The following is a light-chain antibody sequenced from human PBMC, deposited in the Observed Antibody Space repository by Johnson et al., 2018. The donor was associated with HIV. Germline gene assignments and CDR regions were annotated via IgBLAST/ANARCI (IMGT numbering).Light chain of an antibody. CDR3: GTWDNSLNAV. Sequence: QSALTQPPSVSAAPGQTVTISCSGSSSNIGNNYVSWYQHLPGTAPKLLIYETNNRPSGIPDRFSGSKSGTSATLGITGLQTGDEAQYYCGTWDNSLNAVFGTGTKFTVL. CDR2: ETN. CDR1: SSNIGNNY. J-gene: IGLJ1*01. V-gene: IGLV1-51*02.